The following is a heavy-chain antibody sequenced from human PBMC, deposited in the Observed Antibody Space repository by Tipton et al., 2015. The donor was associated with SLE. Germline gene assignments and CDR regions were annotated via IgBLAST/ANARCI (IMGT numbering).Heavy chain of an antibody. CDR2: IISSNGGGSAI. Sequence: GSLRLSCAASGFTFSSYSMSWIRQAPRKGLEWVSYIISSNGGGSAIYYADSVRGRFTVSRDNANNSMSLQMSSLRAEDTALYYCARAMITNGRSYFHSWGQGTLVTVSS. CDR1: GFTFSSYS. CDR3: ARAMITNGRSYFHS. V-gene: IGHV3-11*01. J-gene: IGHJ4*02. D-gene: IGHD3-16*01.